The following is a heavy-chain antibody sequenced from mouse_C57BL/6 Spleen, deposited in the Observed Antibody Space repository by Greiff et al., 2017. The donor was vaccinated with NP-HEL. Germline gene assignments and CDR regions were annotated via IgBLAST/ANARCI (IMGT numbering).Heavy chain of an antibody. V-gene: IGHV1-67*01. J-gene: IGHJ2*01. D-gene: IGHD1-1*01. Sequence: QVQLQQSGPELVRPGVSVKISCKGSGYTFTDYAMHWVKQSHAKSLEWIGVISTYYGDASYNQKFKDKATMTVAKTSSTAYMELARLTSEDSAVYYCARDWHYYGSSYPYYFDYWGQGTTLTVSS. CDR3: ARDWHYYGSSYPYYFDY. CDR1: GYTFTDYA. CDR2: ISTYYGDA.